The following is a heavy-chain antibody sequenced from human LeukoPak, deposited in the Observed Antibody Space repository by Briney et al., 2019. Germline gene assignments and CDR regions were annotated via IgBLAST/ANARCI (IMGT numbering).Heavy chain of an antibody. D-gene: IGHD3-22*01. CDR3: ARVEMVRSYYDSSGYYYVKDY. V-gene: IGHV1-69*05. Sequence: SVKVSCKASGGAFSSYAISWVRQAPGQGLEWTGRIIPIFGTANYAQKFQGRVTITTDESTSTAYMELSSLRSEDTAVYYCARVEMVRSYYDSSGYYYVKDYWGQGTLVTVSS. J-gene: IGHJ4*02. CDR2: IIPIFGTA. CDR1: GGAFSSYA.